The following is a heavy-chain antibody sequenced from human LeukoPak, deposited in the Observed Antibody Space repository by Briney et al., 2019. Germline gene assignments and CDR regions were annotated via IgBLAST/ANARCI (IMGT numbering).Heavy chain of an antibody. Sequence: GESLKISCKGSGYSFTSYWIGWVRQMPGKGLKWMGIIYPGDSDARYSPSFQGQVTISADKSISTAYLQWSGLKASDTAMYYCARLNSDCSGGSCYSGIDAFDIWGQGTMVTVSS. D-gene: IGHD2-15*01. CDR2: IYPGDSDA. CDR3: ARLNSDCSGGSCYSGIDAFDI. CDR1: GYSFTSYW. J-gene: IGHJ3*02. V-gene: IGHV5-51*01.